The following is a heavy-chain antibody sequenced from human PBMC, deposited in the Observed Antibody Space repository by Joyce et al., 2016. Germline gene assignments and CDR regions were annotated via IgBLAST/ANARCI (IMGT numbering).Heavy chain of an antibody. V-gene: IGHV3-72*01. CDR2: ARNKANSYTT. CDR3: TRSSIIRGITYFDF. CDR1: GFTFSDHY. D-gene: IGHD3-10*01. Sequence: EVQLVESGGGLVQPGGSLRLSCAASGFTFSDHYMDWVRQAPGKGLEGVGRARNKANSYTTEYAASVKGRFTISRDESKNSLYLQMNSLKTEDTAVYYCTRSSIIRGITYFDFWGQGTLVTVSS. J-gene: IGHJ4*02.